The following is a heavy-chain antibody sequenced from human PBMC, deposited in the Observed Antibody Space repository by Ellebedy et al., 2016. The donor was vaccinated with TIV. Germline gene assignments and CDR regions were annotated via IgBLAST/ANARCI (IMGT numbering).Heavy chain of an antibody. Sequence: LSLTCAASGFTFSSYAMSWVRQAPGKGLEWVSAISDGGGRTYYADSVKGRFTISGDNSKNTLYLQMNSLRAEDTAVYYCARPSVSTGYYQFDFWGQGALVTVSS. D-gene: IGHD3-22*01. CDR3: ARPSVSTGYYQFDF. J-gene: IGHJ4*02. CDR1: GFTFSSYA. V-gene: IGHV3-23*01. CDR2: ISDGGGRT.